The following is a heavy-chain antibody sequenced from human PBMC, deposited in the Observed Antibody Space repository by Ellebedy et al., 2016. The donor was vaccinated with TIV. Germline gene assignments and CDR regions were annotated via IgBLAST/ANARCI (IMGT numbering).Heavy chain of an antibody. CDR1: GLTVRSDY. CDR2: IYAGGST. V-gene: IGHV3-66*02. CDR3: AGGELLSLFDY. D-gene: IGHD3-10*01. Sequence: GESLKISXEASGLTVRSDYVSWVRQAPGKGLQWVSLIYAGGSTYYADSVKGRFTISRDNSKNTVSLQMNSLRAEDTAVYYCAGGELLSLFDYWGQGTLVTVSS. J-gene: IGHJ4*02.